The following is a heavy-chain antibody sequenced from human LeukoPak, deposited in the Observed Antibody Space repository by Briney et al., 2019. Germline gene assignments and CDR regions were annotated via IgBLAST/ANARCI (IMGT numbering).Heavy chain of an antibody. Sequence: SETLSLTCTVSGGSISSYYWSWIRQPPGKGLEWIGYIYYSGSTNYNPSLKSRVTISVDTSKNQFSLKLSSVTAADTAVYYCARGRDNRGYSYGYRFDPWGQGTLVTVSS. CDR1: GGSISSYY. J-gene: IGHJ5*02. V-gene: IGHV4-59*08. CDR3: ARGRDNRGYSYGYRFDP. D-gene: IGHD5-18*01. CDR2: IYYSGST.